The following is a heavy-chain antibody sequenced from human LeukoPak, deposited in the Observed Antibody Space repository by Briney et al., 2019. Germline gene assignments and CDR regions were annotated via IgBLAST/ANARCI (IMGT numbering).Heavy chain of an antibody. J-gene: IGHJ4*02. CDR3: ARDVARVGFFDS. D-gene: IGHD1-26*01. Sequence: SQTLSLTCTVSGDSICIGNYYWGWIRQPAGKGLEWIGRFFTSGSTNYNPSFKSRVTISVDTSKNQFSLRLNSVTAADSAVYYCARDVARVGFFDSWGQGTLVTVSS. CDR1: GDSICIGNYY. V-gene: IGHV4-61*02. CDR2: FFTSGST.